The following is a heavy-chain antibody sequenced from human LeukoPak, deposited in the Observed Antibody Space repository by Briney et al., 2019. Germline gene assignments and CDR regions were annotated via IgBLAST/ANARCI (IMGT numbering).Heavy chain of an antibody. CDR3: ARDEGWFDP. V-gene: IGHV3-7*01. CDR1: GFTFSNYW. Sequence: TGGSLRLSCAASGFTFSNYWTSWVRQAPEKGLEWVANIKEDGSEKYYVDSVKGRFTISRDNAKRSLYLQMNSLRAEDTAVYYCARDEGWFDPWGQGTLVTVSS. CDR2: IKEDGSEK. J-gene: IGHJ5*02.